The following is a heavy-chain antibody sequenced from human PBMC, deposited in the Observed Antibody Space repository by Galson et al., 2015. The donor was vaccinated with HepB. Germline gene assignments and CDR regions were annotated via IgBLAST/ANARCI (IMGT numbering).Heavy chain of an antibody. Sequence: SLRLSCAASGFTFSSYSMNWVRQAPGKGLEWVSSISSSSSYIYYADSVKGRFTISRDNAKNSLYLQMNSLRAEDTAVYYCARDARDWGYGMDVWGQGTTVTVSS. D-gene: IGHD3-16*01. CDR3: ARDARDWGYGMDV. CDR1: GFTFSSYS. J-gene: IGHJ6*02. V-gene: IGHV3-21*01. CDR2: ISSSSSYI.